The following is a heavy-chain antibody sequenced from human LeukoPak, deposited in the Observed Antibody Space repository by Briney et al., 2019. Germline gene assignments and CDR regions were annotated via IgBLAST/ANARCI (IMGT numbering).Heavy chain of an antibody. CDR2: IYYSGST. J-gene: IGHJ3*02. CDR1: GGSLSSSSYY. D-gene: IGHD1-26*01. V-gene: IGHV4-39*07. CDR3: ARDSGSYYGSI. Sequence: SETLSLTCTVSGGSLSSSSYYWGWIRQPPGKGLEWIGSIYYSGSTYYNPSLKSRVTISVDTSKNQFSLKLSSVTAADTAVYYCARDSGSYYGSIWGQGTMVTVSS.